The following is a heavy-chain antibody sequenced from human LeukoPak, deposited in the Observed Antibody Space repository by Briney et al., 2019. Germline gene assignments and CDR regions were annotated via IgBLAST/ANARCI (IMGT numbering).Heavy chain of an antibody. CDR3: ARDRRGYSYGLSEDY. Sequence: PGGSLRLSCAASGFTSSSYWMSWVRQAPGKGLEWVANIKQDGSEKYYVDSVKGRFTISRDNAKNSLYLQMNSLRAEDTAVYYCARDRRGYSYGLSEDYWGQGTLVTVSS. CDR1: GFTSSSYW. J-gene: IGHJ4*02. V-gene: IGHV3-7*01. D-gene: IGHD5-18*01. CDR2: IKQDGSEK.